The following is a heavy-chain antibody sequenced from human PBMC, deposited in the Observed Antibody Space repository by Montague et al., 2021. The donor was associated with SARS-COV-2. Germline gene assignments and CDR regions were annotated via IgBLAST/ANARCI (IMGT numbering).Heavy chain of an antibody. D-gene: IGHD3-10*01. J-gene: IGHJ6*02. CDR2: IYWDDDK. V-gene: IGHV2-5*02. CDR1: GFSLSTSGVG. Sequence: PALVKPTQTLTLTCTFSGFSLSTSGVGVGWIRQPPGKALEWLALIYWDDDKRYSPSLKSRLTITKDTSKNQVVLTMTNMDPVDTATYYCAHSRITMVRGVINYYCMDVWGQGTTVTVS. CDR3: AHSRITMVRGVINYYCMDV.